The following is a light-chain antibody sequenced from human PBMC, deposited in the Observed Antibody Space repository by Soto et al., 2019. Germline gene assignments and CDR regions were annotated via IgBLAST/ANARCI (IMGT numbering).Light chain of an antibody. CDR2: GVS. CDR3: QQYDSSPRT. Sequence: EIVLTQSPATLSLSPGERATLSRRASQSVKTFLVWYQQKPGQAPRPLIYGVSSRATGIPDRFSGSGSGTDFTLTISRLEPEDFAVYYCQQYDSSPRTFGQGTKVDIK. V-gene: IGKV3-20*01. CDR1: QSVKTF. J-gene: IGKJ1*01.